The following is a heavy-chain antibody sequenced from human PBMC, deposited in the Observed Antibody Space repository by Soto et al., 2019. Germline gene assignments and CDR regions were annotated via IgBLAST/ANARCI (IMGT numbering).Heavy chain of an antibody. Sequence: QVQLVESGGGVVQPGRSLRLSCAASGFTFSSYGMHWVRQAPGKGLEWVAVIWYDGSNKYYADSVKGRFTISRDNSKNTLYLQMNSLRAEDTAVYYCARGIEGYGGYRGSGYWGQGTLVTVSS. D-gene: IGHD5-12*01. CDR3: ARGIEGYGGYRGSGY. V-gene: IGHV3-33*01. CDR1: GFTFSSYG. CDR2: IWYDGSNK. J-gene: IGHJ4*02.